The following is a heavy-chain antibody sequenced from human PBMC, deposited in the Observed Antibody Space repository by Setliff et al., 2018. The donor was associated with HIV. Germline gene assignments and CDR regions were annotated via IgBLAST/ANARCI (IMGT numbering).Heavy chain of an antibody. J-gene: IGHJ4*02. CDR2: ITSTGTTT. Sequence: LSLSCAASGFSFRDYYMTWVRQAPGRGLEWVSYITSTGTTTLYADSLRGRFTASRDNAESTLYLQMNNLRAEDTAVYYCAIIRETGSPYWGQGTQVTVS. CDR3: AIIRETGSPY. D-gene: IGHD3-9*01. V-gene: IGHV3-11*04. CDR1: GFSFRDYY.